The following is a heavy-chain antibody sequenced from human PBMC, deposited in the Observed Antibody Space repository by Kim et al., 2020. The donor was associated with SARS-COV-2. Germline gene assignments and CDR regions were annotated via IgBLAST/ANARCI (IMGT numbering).Heavy chain of an antibody. Sequence: SQTLSLTCTISGDSVSSNSAIWTWIRQSPSRGLEWLGRTYSRSKWYTDYAVSLEGRMTINADTSKNQFSLQLMSVTPGTPPANYLAVRWLGFWGTGMDVW. V-gene: IGHV6-1*01. J-gene: IGHJ6*01. D-gene: IGHD3-16*01. CDR2: TYSRSKWYT. CDR1: GDSVSSNSAI. CDR3: AVRWLGFWGTGMDV.